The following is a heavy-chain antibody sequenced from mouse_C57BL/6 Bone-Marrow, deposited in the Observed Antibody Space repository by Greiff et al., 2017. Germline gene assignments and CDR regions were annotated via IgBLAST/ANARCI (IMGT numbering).Heavy chain of an antibody. CDR1: GYTFTNYW. CDR3: ARVYYGSSYWYFDV. V-gene: IGHV1-63*02. CDR2: IYPGGGYT. Sequence: VQLQQSGAELVRPGTSVKISCKASGYTFTNYWLGWVKQRPGHGLEWIGDIYPGGGYTNYNEKFKGKATLTADTSSSTAYMQLSILTSEDSAVYFCARVYYGSSYWYFDVWGAGTTVTVSS. J-gene: IGHJ1*01. D-gene: IGHD1-1*01.